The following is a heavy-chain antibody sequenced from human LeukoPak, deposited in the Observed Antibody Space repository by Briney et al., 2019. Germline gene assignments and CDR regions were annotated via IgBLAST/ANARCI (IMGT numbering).Heavy chain of an antibody. CDR3: ATYNYGDYVSWFDP. Sequence: GGSLRLSCSASGFTFSTYSMNWVRQAPGKGLEWVSSISSSSRYIYYADSVKGRFTISRDNAKNSLYLQMNSLRAEDTAVYYCATYNYGDYVSWFDPWGQGILVTVSS. CDR2: ISSSSRYI. CDR1: GFTFSTYS. J-gene: IGHJ5*02. V-gene: IGHV3-21*01. D-gene: IGHD4-17*01.